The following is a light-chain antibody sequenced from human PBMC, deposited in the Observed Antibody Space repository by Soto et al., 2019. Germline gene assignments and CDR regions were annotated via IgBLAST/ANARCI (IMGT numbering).Light chain of an antibody. J-gene: IGKJ1*01. CDR2: AIY. CDR3: QPSGTSRWT. Sequence: EIAMTKSSDTLSVSPGERANLSFRASQSVSSNLAWYQQKPGQDNRIIFFAIYNRIAGITDRFSASGSGTDFTLTIRRMEPEDFAMYYCQPSGTSRWTF. CDR1: QSVSSN. V-gene: IGKV3-20*01.